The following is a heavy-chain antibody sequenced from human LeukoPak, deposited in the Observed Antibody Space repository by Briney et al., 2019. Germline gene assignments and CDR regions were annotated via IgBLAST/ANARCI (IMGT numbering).Heavy chain of an antibody. D-gene: IGHD3-3*01. V-gene: IGHV1-18*01. CDR2: ISAYNGNT. CDR1: GYTFTSYG. Sequence: ASVKVSCKASGYTFTSYGISWVRQAPGQGLEWMGWISAYNGNTNYAQKLQGRVTMTTDTSTSTAYMELRSLRSDDTAVYYCARVERFLEWLSTPYYMDVWGKGTTVTVSS. CDR3: ARVERFLEWLSTPYYMDV. J-gene: IGHJ6*03.